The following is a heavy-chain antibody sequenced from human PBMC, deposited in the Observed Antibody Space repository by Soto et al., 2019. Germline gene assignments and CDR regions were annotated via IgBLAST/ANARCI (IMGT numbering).Heavy chain of an antibody. CDR1: GDSMTYSY. J-gene: IGHJ4*02. Sequence: ETLSLTCTVSGDSMTYSYWSWIRLLPGKGLEWVSVIYSGGSTYYADSVKGRFTISRDNSKNTLYLQMNSLRAEDTAVYYCARGWSAGYDYWGQGTLVTVSS. CDR2: IYSGGST. V-gene: IGHV3-66*01. CDR3: ARGWSAGYDY. D-gene: IGHD3-9*01.